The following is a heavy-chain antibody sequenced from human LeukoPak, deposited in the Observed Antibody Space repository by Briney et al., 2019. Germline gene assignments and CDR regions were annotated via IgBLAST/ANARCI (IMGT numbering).Heavy chain of an antibody. J-gene: IGHJ4*02. CDR1: GYTFSIYW. V-gene: IGHV5-51*01. CDR3: ARVVDYGDYRNGFLDC. CDR2: IFPGDSDT. D-gene: IGHD4-17*01. Sequence: GESLKISCKGSGYTFSIYWIGWVRQMPGKGLEWMGIIFPGDSDTRYSPSFQGQVTISVDKSISTAYLQWSSLKASDTAMYYCARVVDYGDYRNGFLDCWGQGTLVSVSS.